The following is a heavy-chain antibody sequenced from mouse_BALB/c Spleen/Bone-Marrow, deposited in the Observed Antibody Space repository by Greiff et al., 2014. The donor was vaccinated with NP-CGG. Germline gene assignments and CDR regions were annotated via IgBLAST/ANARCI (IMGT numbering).Heavy chain of an antibody. D-gene: IGHD2-4*01. Sequence: EVKLVESGGGLVKPGGSLKLSCAASGFIFSSYAMSWVRQTPEKRLEWVASISSGGSTYYPDSVKGRFTISRDNARNILYLQMSSLRSEDTAMYYCARYDYDGAYAMDYWGQGTSVTVSS. CDR1: GFIFSSYA. J-gene: IGHJ4*01. V-gene: IGHV5-6-5*01. CDR3: ARYDYDGAYAMDY. CDR2: ISSGGST.